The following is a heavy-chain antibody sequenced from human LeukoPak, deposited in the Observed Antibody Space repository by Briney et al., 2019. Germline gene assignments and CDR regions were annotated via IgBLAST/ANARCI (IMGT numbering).Heavy chain of an antibody. CDR2: IIPIFGTA. J-gene: IGHJ4*02. V-gene: IGHV1-69*01. CDR1: GGTFSSYA. D-gene: IGHD3-22*01. CDR3: ARDLYDSSGYLHH. Sequence: SVKVSCKATGGTFSSYAISWVRQAPGQGLEWMGGIIPIFGTANYAQKFQGRVTITADESTSTAYMELSSLRSEDTAVYYCARDLYDSSGYLHHWGQGTLVTVSS.